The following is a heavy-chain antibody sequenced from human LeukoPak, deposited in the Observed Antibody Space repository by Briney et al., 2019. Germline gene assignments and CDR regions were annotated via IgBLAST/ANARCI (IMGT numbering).Heavy chain of an antibody. D-gene: IGHD3-3*01. V-gene: IGHV3-7*01. CDR2: IKQDGSEK. CDR1: GFTFSTYG. CDR3: ARESGYYTPDYFDY. Sequence: GGSLRLSCAASGFTFSTYGMHWVRQAPGKGLEWVANIKQDGSEKYYVDSVKGRFTISRDNAKNSLYLQMNSLRAEDTAVYYCARESGYYTPDYFDYWGQGTLVTASS. J-gene: IGHJ4*02.